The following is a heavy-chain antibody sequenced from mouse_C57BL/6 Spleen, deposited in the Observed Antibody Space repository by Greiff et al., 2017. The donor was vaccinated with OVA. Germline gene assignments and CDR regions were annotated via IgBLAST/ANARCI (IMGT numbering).Heavy chain of an antibody. Sequence: VQLQQPGAELVKPGASVKMSCKASGYTFTSYWITWVKQRPGQGLEWIGDIYPGRGSTNYNEKFKSKATLTVATSSSTAYMQLSSLTSEESAVDYCAREGYGSSYVHWGEGTLGTVSA. V-gene: IGHV1-55*01. J-gene: IGHJ3*01. D-gene: IGHD1-1*01. CDR1: GYTFTSYW. CDR3: AREGYGSSYVH. CDR2: IYPGRGST.